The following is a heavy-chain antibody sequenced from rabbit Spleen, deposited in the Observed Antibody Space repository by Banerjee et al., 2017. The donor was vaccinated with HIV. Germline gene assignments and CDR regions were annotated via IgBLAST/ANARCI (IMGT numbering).Heavy chain of an antibody. Sequence: QSLEESGGDLVKPGASLTLTCTASGFSFSSNDYMCWVRQAPGKGLEWIACTAGGRSTFTYYASWAKGRFTISKASSTTVTLQVTSLTVADTATYFCARDLAGAVGWNFDLWGPGTLVTVS. D-gene: IGHD4-1*01. V-gene: IGHV1S40*01. CDR3: ARDLAGAVGWNFDL. J-gene: IGHJ4*01. CDR1: GFSFSSNDY. CDR2: TAGGRSTFT.